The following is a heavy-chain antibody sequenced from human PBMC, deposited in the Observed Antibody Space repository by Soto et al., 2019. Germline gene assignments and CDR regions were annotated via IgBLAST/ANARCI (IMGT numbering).Heavy chain of an antibody. CDR1: GYTFTSYA. Sequence: GASVKVSCKASGYTFTSYAMHWVRQAPGQRLEWMGWINAGNGNTKYSQKFQGRVTITRDTSASTAYMELSSLRSEDTAVYYCARAWDTMVRGVYYLDVSGKGTSVTVSS. CDR3: ARAWDTMVRGVYYLDV. CDR2: INAGNGNT. D-gene: IGHD3-10*01. J-gene: IGHJ6*03. V-gene: IGHV1-3*01.